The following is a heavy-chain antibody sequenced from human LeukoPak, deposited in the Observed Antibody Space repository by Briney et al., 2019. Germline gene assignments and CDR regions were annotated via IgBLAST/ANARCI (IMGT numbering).Heavy chain of an antibody. Sequence: ASEKISCKGSGDTFTSDIICWGRQGPGQGLEWMEGIIPNVGTQNHEQKFQVRVKITTGEAQSAVYMERSRLRCEDTGVYYCASIAAAGPQHYFH. CDR3: ASIAAAGPQHYFH. D-gene: IGHD6-13*01. J-gene: IGHJ4*01. CDR2: IIPNVGTQ. V-gene: IGHV1-69*16. CDR1: GDTFTSDI.